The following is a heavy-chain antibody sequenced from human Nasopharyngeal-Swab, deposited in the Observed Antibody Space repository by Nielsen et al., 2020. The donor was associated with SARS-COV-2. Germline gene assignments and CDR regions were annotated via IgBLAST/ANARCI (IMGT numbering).Heavy chain of an antibody. CDR2: ISSSSSYI. CDR1: GFTFNNYN. CDR3: ARDGLDYDFWSAYFMDV. D-gene: IGHD3-3*01. Sequence: GESLKISCAASGFTFNNYNFIWVRQAPGKGLEWVSSISSSSSYIYHADSVKGRFTISRDNAKNSLYLQMNSLRAEDTAVYYCARDGLDYDFWSAYFMDVWGQGTTVTVSS. J-gene: IGHJ6*02. V-gene: IGHV3-21*01.